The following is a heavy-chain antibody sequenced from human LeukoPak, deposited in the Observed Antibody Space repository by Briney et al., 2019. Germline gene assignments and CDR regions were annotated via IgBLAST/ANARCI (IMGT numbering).Heavy chain of an antibody. V-gene: IGHV3-33*01. CDR3: ARVPDYGGNFDLDY. CDR1: GFTFSSYG. CDR2: IWYDGSNK. Sequence: QSGGSLRLSCAASGFTFSSYGMHWVRQAPGKGLEWVAVIWYDGSNKYYADSVKGRFTISRDNSKNTLYLQMNSLRAEDTAVYYCARVPDYGGNFDLDYWGQGTLVTVSS. D-gene: IGHD4-23*01. J-gene: IGHJ4*02.